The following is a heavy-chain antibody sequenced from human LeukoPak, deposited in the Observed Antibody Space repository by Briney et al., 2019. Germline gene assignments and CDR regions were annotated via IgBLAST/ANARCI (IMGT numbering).Heavy chain of an antibody. V-gene: IGHV4-59*01. J-gene: IGHJ5*02. D-gene: IGHD6-13*01. CDR3: ARGAYVSRWYGWEA. CDR1: VGSISSYY. Sequence: PSETLSLTCSVSVGSISSYYWSGIRQPPGEGLELIGYIHDTGGTTYNPSLKSRVTISVDTSKNQFSLKLSSVTAADTAVYYCARGAYVSRWYGWEAWGQGALVTVYS. CDR2: IHDTGGT.